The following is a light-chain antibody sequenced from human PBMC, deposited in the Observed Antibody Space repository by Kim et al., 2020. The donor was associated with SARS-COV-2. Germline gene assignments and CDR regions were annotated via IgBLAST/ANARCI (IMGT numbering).Light chain of an antibody. CDR1: KLGDNY. Sequence: SYELTQPPSVSVSPGQTASITCSGDKLGDNYVSWYQQMPGQPPVLVIYEDNKRPSGIPERFSGSNSGNTATLTITGTQATDEADYFCQAWDSSAYYVFGT. V-gene: IGLV3-1*01. CDR2: EDN. CDR3: QAWDSSAYYV. J-gene: IGLJ1*01.